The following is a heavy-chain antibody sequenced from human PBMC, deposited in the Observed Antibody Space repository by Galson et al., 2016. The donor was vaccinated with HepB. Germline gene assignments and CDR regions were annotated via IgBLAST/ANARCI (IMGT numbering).Heavy chain of an antibody. CDR1: GYTLTTYY. CDR3: ARLARVADFYYYGMDV. J-gene: IGHJ6*02. V-gene: IGHV1-2*02. CDR2: INPNSGGT. Sequence: SVKVSCKASGYTLTTYYIHWVRQAPGQGLEWMGWINPNSGGTNYVQKFQGRFTMTRDTSINTAYMELSGLRSDDTAVYYCARLARVADFYYYGMDVWGQGTTVTVSS.